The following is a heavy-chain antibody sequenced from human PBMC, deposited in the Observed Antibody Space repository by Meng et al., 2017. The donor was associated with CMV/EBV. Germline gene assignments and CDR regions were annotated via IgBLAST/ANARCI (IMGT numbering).Heavy chain of an antibody. D-gene: IGHD6-19*01. CDR2: TYYRSKWYN. J-gene: IGHJ4*02. CDR1: GGRVSSNSAA. V-gene: IGHV6-1*01. CDR3: ARGIAVAGTRFDY. Sequence: GGRVSSNSAACNWIRQSPSRGLEWLGRTYYRSKWYNDYAVSVKSRITINPDTSMNQFSLQLNSVTPEDTAVYYCARGIAVAGTRFDYWGQGTLVTVSS.